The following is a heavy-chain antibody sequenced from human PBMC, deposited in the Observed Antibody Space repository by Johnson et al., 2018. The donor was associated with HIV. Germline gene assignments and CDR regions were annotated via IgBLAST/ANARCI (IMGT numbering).Heavy chain of an antibody. Sequence: EVLLVESGGGLVQPGGSLRLSCAASGFTFSSYAMSWVRQAPGKGLEWVSAISGSGGSTYYADSVKGRFTISRDNSKNTLYLQMNSLRAEDTAVYYCARERNMIVVDDDAFDIWGQGTMVTVSS. J-gene: IGHJ3*02. CDR3: ARERNMIVVDDDAFDI. V-gene: IGHV3-23*04. D-gene: IGHD3-22*01. CDR2: ISGSGGST. CDR1: GFTFSSYA.